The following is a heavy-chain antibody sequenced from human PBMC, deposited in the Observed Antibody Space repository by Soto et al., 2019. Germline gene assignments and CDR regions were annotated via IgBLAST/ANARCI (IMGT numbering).Heavy chain of an antibody. J-gene: IGHJ2*01. CDR2: MYDSGSP. V-gene: IGHV4-31*03. Sequence: NPSLTFTVSGVSIHSHRYYWSWIRQHPGKGLEWIGYMYDSGSPFYNPPLNSRVAMSIDTANIQLSMKMSSVTAADTAVNYCARDQTPISGSVVHFDVWGRGTLVTVSS. D-gene: IGHD2-15*01. CDR1: GVSIHSHRYY. CDR3: ARDQTPISGSVVHFDV.